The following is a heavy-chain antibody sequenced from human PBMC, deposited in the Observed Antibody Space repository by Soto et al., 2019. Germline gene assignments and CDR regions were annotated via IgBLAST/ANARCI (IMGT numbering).Heavy chain of an antibody. V-gene: IGHV3-7*01. Sequence: EVQLVESGGGLVQPGGSLRLSCPASGFTFSNYWMTWVRQAPGKGLEWVANIKGDGSETYYVDSVKGRFTISRDNAKNSLFLQMNSLRAEDTAVYFCARDLSPYSRGWYDAFDIWGQGTMVTVSS. CDR2: IKGDGSET. J-gene: IGHJ3*02. D-gene: IGHD6-19*01. CDR3: ARDLSPYSRGWYDAFDI. CDR1: GFTFSNYW.